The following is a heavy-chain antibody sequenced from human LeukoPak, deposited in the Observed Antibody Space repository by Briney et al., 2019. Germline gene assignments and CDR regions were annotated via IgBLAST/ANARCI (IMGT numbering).Heavy chain of an antibody. CDR1: GYTFTGYY. CDR3: ARGGSGSYFSWLDP. CDR2: INPNSGGT. V-gene: IGHV1-2*02. D-gene: IGHD3-10*01. J-gene: IGHJ5*02. Sequence: ASVKVSCKASGYTFTGYYIHWVLQAPGQGLECVGWINPNSGGTNYAQKFQGRVTMTRDTSISTAYMELSRLRSDDTAVYYCARGGSGSYFSWLDPWGQGTLVTVSS.